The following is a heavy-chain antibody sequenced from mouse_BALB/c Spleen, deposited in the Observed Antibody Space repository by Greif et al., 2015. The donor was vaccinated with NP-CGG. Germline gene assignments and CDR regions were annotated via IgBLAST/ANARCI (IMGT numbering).Heavy chain of an antibody. V-gene: IGHV5-4*02. Sequence: EVQLVESGGGLVRPGGSLKLSCAASGFTFSDYYMYWVRQTPEKRLEWVATISDGGSYTYYPDSVKGRFTISRDNAKNNLYLQMSSLKSEDTATYYCARDGGDYDAMDYWGQGTSVTVSS. J-gene: IGHJ4*01. CDR1: GFTFSDYY. CDR2: ISDGGSYT. CDR3: ARDGGDYDAMDY.